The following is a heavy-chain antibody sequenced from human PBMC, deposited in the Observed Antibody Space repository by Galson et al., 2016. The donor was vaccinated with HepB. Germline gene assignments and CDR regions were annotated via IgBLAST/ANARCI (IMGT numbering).Heavy chain of an antibody. CDR1: GGSFSGYY. V-gene: IGHV4-34*01. CDR2: INHSGRT. J-gene: IGHJ3*01. D-gene: IGHD1-26*01. CDR3: ARGVNSFGSGSYIAFDV. Sequence: SETLSLTCGVYGGSFSGYYWSWIRQPPGKGLEWIGEINHSGRTNHNPSLKSRLTVSTEVSKNHFSLKLSSVTAADTAVYYCARGVNSFGSGSYIAFDVWGQGTMVTVSS.